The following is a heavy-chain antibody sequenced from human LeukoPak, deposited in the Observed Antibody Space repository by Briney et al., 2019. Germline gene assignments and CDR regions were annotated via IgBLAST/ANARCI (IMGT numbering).Heavy chain of an antibody. D-gene: IGHD3-10*01. CDR2: ISAYNGNT. CDR1: GYTFTSYG. J-gene: IGHJ5*02. V-gene: IGHV1-18*04. Sequence: ASVKVSCKGSGYTFTSYGISWVRQAPGQGLEWMGWISAYNGNTNYAQKLQGRVTMTTDTSTSTAYMELRSLRSDDTAVYYCARVPPGANWFDPWGQGTLVTVSS. CDR3: ARVPPGANWFDP.